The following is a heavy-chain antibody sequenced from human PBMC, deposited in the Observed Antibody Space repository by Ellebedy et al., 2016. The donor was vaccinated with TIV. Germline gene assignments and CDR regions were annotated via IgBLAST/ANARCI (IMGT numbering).Heavy chain of an antibody. CDR2: IYYSGSA. V-gene: IGHV4-39*07. CDR3: ARDPALPRGRFDT. J-gene: IGHJ5*02. Sequence: MPSETLSLTCTVSGGSISNSDYYRNWIRQPPGKGLEWIGSIYYSGSAYYNPSLKSRVTVSADTSKNQFSLNLSSVTAADTAVYYCARDPALPRGRFDTWGQGTLVTVSS. CDR1: GGSISNSDYY.